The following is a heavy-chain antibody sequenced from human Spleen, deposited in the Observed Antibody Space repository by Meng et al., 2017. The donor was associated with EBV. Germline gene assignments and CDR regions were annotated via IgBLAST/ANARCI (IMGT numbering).Heavy chain of an antibody. CDR1: GGSLTYSDYY. CDR2: VYYSGNT. D-gene: IGHD4/OR15-4a*01. Sequence: QMYPQESGAGLVKPSETLSPPRTVSGGSLTYSDYYWGWIRQPPGKGLEWIGNVYYSGNTNYNPPLKSRVTLSTDTSKNQFSLKLSSLTAADTAVCYCARDRRTMGSDYWGHGILVTVSS. V-gene: IGHV4-39*07. CDR3: ARDRRTMGSDY. J-gene: IGHJ4*01.